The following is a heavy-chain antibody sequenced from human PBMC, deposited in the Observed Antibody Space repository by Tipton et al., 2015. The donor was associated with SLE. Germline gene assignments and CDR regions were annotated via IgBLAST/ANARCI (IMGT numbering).Heavy chain of an antibody. J-gene: IGHJ4*02. CDR3: ARGRWELLFDY. CDR1: GGSIRSYY. CDR2: MYYSGSTSYNPTGST. Sequence: TLSLTCTVSGGSIRSYYWNWIRQPPGKGLEWIGSMYYSGSTSYNPTGSTNYNPSLESRITISVDTSKNQFSLKLSSVTAADTAVYYCARGRWELLFDYWGQGILVTVSS. V-gene: IGHV4-59*08. D-gene: IGHD1-26*01.